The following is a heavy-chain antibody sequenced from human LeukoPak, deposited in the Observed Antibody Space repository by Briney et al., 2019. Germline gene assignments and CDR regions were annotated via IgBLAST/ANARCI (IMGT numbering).Heavy chain of an antibody. D-gene: IGHD6-19*01. CDR3: ARRAQGIALAGTVFDY. J-gene: IGHJ4*02. V-gene: IGHV2-5*01. CDR1: GFSLSTSGEG. Sequence: SGPTLVNPTQTLTLPCTFSGFSLSTSGEGVGWIRQPPGKALEWLAAIYWNEDDRYSPSLRSRLTITKDTSKIQVVLTMTNLDPVDTATYFCARRAQGIALAGTVFDYWGRGILVTVSS. CDR2: IYWNEDD.